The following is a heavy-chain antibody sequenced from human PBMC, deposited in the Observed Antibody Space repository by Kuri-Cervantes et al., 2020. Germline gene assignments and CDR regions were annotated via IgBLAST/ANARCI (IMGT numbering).Heavy chain of an antibody. Sequence: GESLKISCAASGFTFSSYGMHWVRQAPGKGLEWVAVISYDGSNKYYADSVEGRFTISRDNSKNTLYLQMNSLRAEDTAVYYCANGSPYEDYWGQGTLVTVSS. CDR3: ANGSPYEDY. V-gene: IGHV3-30*18. CDR2: ISYDGSNK. J-gene: IGHJ4*02. D-gene: IGHD2-8*01. CDR1: GFTFSSYG.